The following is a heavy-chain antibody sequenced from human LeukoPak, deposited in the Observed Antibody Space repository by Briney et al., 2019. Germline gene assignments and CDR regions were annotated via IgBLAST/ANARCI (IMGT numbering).Heavy chain of an antibody. D-gene: IGHD3-10*01. J-gene: IGHJ5*02. CDR2: INHSGST. CDR3: ARASMVRGLYNWFDP. Sequence: SETLSLTCAVYGGSFSGYYWSWIRQPPGKGLEWIGEINHSGSTNYNPSLKSRVTTSVDTSKNQFSLKLSSVTAADTAVYYCARASMVRGLYNWFDPWGQGTLVTVSS. V-gene: IGHV4-34*01. CDR1: GGSFSGYY.